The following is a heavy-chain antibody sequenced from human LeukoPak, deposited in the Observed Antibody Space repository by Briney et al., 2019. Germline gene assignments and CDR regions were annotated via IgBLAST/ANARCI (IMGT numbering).Heavy chain of an antibody. D-gene: IGHD3-16*01. J-gene: IGHJ5*02. V-gene: IGHV4-59*01. Sequence: SETLSLTCTVSGGAISSYYWSWIRQPPGKGLEWIGYIHYSGSTNYNPSLKSRVTISVDTSKNQFSLKLSSVTAADTAVYYCARLGFQGGWFDPWGQGTLVTVSS. CDR1: GGAISSYY. CDR3: ARLGFQGGWFDP. CDR2: IHYSGST.